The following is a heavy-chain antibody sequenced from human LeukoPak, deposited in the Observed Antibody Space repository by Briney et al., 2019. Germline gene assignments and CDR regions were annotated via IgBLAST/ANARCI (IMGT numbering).Heavy chain of an antibody. CDR1: GYTFTGYY. J-gene: IGHJ5*02. V-gene: IGHV1-2*02. D-gene: IGHD6-13*01. CDR2: INSNSGGT. Sequence: GASVKVSCKTSGYTFTGYYMHWVRQAPGQGLEWMGWINSNSGGTNYAQKFQGRVTMTRDTSISTAYMELSRLRSDDTAVYYCARDLGSSDEGRYWFDPWGQGTLVTVSS. CDR3: ARDLGSSDEGRYWFDP.